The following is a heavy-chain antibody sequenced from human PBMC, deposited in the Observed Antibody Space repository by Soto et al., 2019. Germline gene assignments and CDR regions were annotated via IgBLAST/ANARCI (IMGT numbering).Heavy chain of an antibody. CDR2: IYSGGST. V-gene: IGHV3-53*02. CDR3: ARAEWYYGMDV. J-gene: IGHJ6*02. D-gene: IGHD3-3*01. CDR1: GFTVSSNY. Sequence: EAQLVETGGGLIQPGGSLRLSCAASGFTVSSNYMSWVRQAPGKGLEWVSVIYSGGSTYYADSVKGRFTISRDNSKNTLYLQMNSLRAEDTAVYYCARAEWYYGMDVWGQGTTVTVSS.